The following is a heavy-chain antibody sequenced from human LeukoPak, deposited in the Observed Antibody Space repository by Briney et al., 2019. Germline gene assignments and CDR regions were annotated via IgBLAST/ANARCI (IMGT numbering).Heavy chain of an antibody. CDR2: INPNSGGT. Sequence: ASVKVSCKASGYTFTVYYMHWVRQAPGQGLEWMGWINPNSGGTNYAQKFQGRVTMTRDTSISTAYMELSSLRSEDTAVYYCARAREMATSPHYYYYYMDVWGKGTTVTASS. J-gene: IGHJ6*03. CDR3: ARAREMATSPHYYYYYMDV. CDR1: GYTFTVYY. V-gene: IGHV1-2*02. D-gene: IGHD5-24*01.